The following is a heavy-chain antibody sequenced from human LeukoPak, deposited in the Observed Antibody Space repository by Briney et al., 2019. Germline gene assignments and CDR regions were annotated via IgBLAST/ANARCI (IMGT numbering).Heavy chain of an antibody. D-gene: IGHD1-26*01. V-gene: IGHV6-1*01. J-gene: IGHJ4*02. Sequence: QSQTLSLTCAISGDSVSSDSAAWNWIRQSPSRGLEWLARTYFRSKWYYDYALAVKGRITINPDTSKNQFSLQSNSVTPEDTAVYFCARDPVGGSTIFDSWGQGTLVTVSS. CDR1: GDSVSSDSAA. CDR2: TYFRSKWYY. CDR3: ARDPVGGSTIFDS.